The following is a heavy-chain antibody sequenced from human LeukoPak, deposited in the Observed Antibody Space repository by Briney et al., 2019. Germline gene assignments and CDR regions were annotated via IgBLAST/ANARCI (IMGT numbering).Heavy chain of an antibody. D-gene: IGHD3-16*01. J-gene: IGHJ4*02. Sequence: ASVKVSCKAAGYTFTSYGISWVRQAPGQGPEWMGWISGYNGNTRYAQKFQGRVTMTTDTSTSTAYMELRSLRSDDTAVYCCARDWGKGEYYFDYWGQGTLVTVSS. CDR3: ARDWGKGEYYFDY. CDR2: ISGYNGNT. V-gene: IGHV1-18*01. CDR1: GYTFTSYG.